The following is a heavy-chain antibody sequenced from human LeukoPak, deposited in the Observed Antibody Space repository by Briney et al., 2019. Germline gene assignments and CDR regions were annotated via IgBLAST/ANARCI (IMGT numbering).Heavy chain of an antibody. CDR1: GHTFTGYY. D-gene: IGHD6-19*01. CDR3: ARVSRQYSSGWYWFDP. Sequence: ASVKVSCKASGHTFTGYYMHWVRQAPGQGLEWMGWINPNSGGTNYAQKFQGRVTMTRDTPISTAYMELSRLRSDDTAVYYCARVSRQYSSGWYWFDPWGQGTLVTVSS. J-gene: IGHJ5*02. V-gene: IGHV1-2*02. CDR2: INPNSGGT.